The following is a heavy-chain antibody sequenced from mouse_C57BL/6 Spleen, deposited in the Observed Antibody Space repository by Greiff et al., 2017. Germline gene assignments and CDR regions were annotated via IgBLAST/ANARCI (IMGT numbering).Heavy chain of an antibody. CDR1: GFTFSSYA. CDR2: ISDGGSYT. J-gene: IGHJ3*01. Sequence: EVMLVESGGGLVKPGGSLKLSCAASGFTFSSYAMPWVRQTPEKRLEWVATISDGGSYTYYPDNVKGRFTISRDNAKNNLYLQMSHLKSEDTALYYCARDTPSYGSSYAFAYWGQGTLVTVSA. V-gene: IGHV5-4*01. D-gene: IGHD1-1*01. CDR3: ARDTPSYGSSYAFAY.